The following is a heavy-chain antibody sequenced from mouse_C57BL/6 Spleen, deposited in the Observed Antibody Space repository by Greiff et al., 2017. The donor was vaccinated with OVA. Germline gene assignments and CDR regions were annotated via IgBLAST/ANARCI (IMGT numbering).Heavy chain of an antibody. CDR3: ARNDYYGSTYWYFDV. CDR1: GYTFTSYW. D-gene: IGHD1-1*01. Sequence: QVQLQQPGAELVKPGASVKLSCKASGYTFTSYWMHWVKQRPGQGLEWIGMIHPNSGSTNYNEKFKSKATLTVDKSSSTAYMQLSSLTSEDSAVYYCARNDYYGSTYWYFDVWGTGTTVTVSS. V-gene: IGHV1-64*01. J-gene: IGHJ1*03. CDR2: IHPNSGST.